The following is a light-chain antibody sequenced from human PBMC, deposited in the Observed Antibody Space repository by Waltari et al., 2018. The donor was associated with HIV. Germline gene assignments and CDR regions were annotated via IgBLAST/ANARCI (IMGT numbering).Light chain of an antibody. J-gene: IGLJ1*01. Sequence: QSALTQPASVSGSPGQSITISCTGTSSDVGGYNHVSWYQQHPRKAPKLIIYDVSNRPSGISNRFSGSKSGNTASLTISGLQTEDEADYYCSSYTSSSTRVFGTGTKVTVL. CDR3: SSYTSSSTRV. CDR2: DVS. CDR1: SSDVGGYNH. V-gene: IGLV2-14*01.